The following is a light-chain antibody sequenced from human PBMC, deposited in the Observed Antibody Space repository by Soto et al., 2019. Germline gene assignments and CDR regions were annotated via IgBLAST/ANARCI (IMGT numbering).Light chain of an antibody. CDR2: AAS. CDR1: QSISTY. Sequence: DIQMTQSPSSLSASVGDRVTITCRASQSISTYVNWYQQKPGQAPNLLISAASTLRSWVPSRFSGSGSGTDFTLTINSLQPEDFATYCCQQSYNVPITFGQGTRLDIK. J-gene: IGKJ5*01. CDR3: QQSYNVPIT. V-gene: IGKV1-39*01.